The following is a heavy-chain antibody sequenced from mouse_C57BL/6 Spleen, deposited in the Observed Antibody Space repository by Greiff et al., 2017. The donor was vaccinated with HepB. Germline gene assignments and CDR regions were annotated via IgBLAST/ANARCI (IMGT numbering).Heavy chain of an antibody. CDR3: TAGFRYAMDY. CDR1: GFTFSNYW. V-gene: IGHV6-3*01. CDR2: IRLKSDNYAT. Sequence: EVQLVESGGGLVQPGGSMKLSCVASGFTFSNYWMNWVRQSPEKGLEWVAQIRLKSDNYATHYAESVKGRFTISIDDSKSSVYLQMNNLRAEDTGIYYCTAGFRYAMDYWGQGTSVTVSS. J-gene: IGHJ4*01.